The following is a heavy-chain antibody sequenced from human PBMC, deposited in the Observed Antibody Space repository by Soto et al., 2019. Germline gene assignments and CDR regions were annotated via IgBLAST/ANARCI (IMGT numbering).Heavy chain of an antibody. Sequence: SETLSLTCAVYGGSFSGYYWSWIRQPPGKGLEWIGEINHSGSTNYNPSLKSRVTISVDTSKNQFSLKLSSVTAADTAVYYCARRVGSSGWPPGGWFDPWGQGTLVTVSS. CDR3: ARRVGSSGWPPGGWFDP. V-gene: IGHV4-34*01. D-gene: IGHD6-19*01. J-gene: IGHJ5*02. CDR1: GGSFSGYY. CDR2: INHSGST.